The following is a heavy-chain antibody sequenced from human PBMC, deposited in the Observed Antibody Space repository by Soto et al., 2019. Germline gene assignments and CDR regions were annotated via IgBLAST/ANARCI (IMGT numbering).Heavy chain of an antibody. D-gene: IGHD6-13*01. J-gene: IGHJ4*02. V-gene: IGHV1-69*13. CDR1: GGTFSSYT. CDR2: IIPLFGTT. CDR3: ARDSIAAGGTDY. Sequence: SVKVSCKASGGTFSSYTIAWVRQAPGQGLEWMGEIIPLFGTTNYVEKFQGRLTITADASTSTAYMELSSLRSDDTAMYYCARDSIAAGGTDYWGEGTLVTVYS.